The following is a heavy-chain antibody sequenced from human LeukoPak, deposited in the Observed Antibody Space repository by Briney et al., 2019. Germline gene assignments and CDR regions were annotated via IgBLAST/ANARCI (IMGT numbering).Heavy chain of an antibody. J-gene: IGHJ5*02. Sequence: ASVKVPCKASGYTFTSYDINWVRQATGQGLEWMGWMNPNSGNTGYAQKFQGRVTMTRNTSISTAYMELSSLRSEDTAVYYCARESGYCSSTSCSNWFDPWGQGTLVTVSS. CDR2: MNPNSGNT. V-gene: IGHV1-8*01. D-gene: IGHD2-2*01. CDR1: GYTFTSYD. CDR3: ARESGYCSSTSCSNWFDP.